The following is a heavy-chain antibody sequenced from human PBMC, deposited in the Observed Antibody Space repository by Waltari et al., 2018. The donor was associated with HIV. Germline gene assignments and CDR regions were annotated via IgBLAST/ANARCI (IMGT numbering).Heavy chain of an antibody. CDR1: GGSIISNVYY. D-gene: IGHD4-17*01. V-gene: IGHV4-39*02. J-gene: IGHJ4*02. CDR3: APRDYGDYQFDY. CDR2: VYYSGST. Sequence: QLQLQESGPGLVKPSETLSLTCTVSGGSIISNVYYWGWIRQPPGKGLEWIGSVYYSGSTDYTPSLKSRFTRSGDTAKNHFYLRLRSVTAADTAVYYCAPRDYGDYQFDYWGRGTLGTVSS.